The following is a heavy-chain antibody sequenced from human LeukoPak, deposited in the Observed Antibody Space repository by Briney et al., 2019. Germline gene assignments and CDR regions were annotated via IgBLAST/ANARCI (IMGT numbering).Heavy chain of an antibody. Sequence: PSETLSLTCIVSGDSISSYYWSWIRQPAGKGLEWIGRIHPSGSTNYNPSLKSRVTLSVDTSKNQFSLKLSSVTAADTAVYYCARGPPPDFDYWGRGTLVTVSS. CDR3: ARGPPPDFDY. J-gene: IGHJ4*02. CDR1: GDSISSYY. V-gene: IGHV4-4*07. CDR2: IHPSGST.